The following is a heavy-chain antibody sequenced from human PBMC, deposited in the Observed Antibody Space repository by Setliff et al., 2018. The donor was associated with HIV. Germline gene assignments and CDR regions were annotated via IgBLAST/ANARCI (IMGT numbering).Heavy chain of an antibody. V-gene: IGHV4-39*07. J-gene: IGHJ4*02. CDR2: IHHSGTA. Sequence: SETLSLTCTVSGGSITRTPYYWGWIRQPPGKGLEWIGSIHHSGTAYDNPSLKSRVTISVDTSKNQFSLKLNSVTAADTAVYYCTVYNTGSSKDHYWGQGTPVTVSS. CDR3: TVYNTGSSKDHY. CDR1: GGSITRTPYY. D-gene: IGHD2-8*02.